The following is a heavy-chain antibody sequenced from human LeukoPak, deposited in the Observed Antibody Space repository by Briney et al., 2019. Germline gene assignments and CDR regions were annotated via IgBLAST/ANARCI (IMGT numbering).Heavy chain of an antibody. Sequence: GGSLRLSCAASGFTFSSYSMNWVRQAPGKGLEWVSAISGSGGSTYYADSVKGRFTISRDNSKNTLYLQMNSLRAEDTAVYYCAKTPLYDYYMDVWGKGTTVTISS. CDR3: AKTPLYDYYMDV. CDR2: ISGSGGST. CDR1: GFTFSSYS. J-gene: IGHJ6*03. V-gene: IGHV3-23*01.